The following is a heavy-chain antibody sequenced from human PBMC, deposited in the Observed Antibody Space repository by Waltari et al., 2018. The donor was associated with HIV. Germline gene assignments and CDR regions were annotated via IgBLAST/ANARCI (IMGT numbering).Heavy chain of an antibody. CDR1: GFPFSRSS. J-gene: IGHJ3*02. CDR2: ISSSSSTI. V-gene: IGHV3-48*04. D-gene: IGHD6-19*01. Sequence: EVQLVESGGGLVQPGGSLSLSCAASGFPFSRSSMNWARQPPGKGLEWVSYISSSSSTIYYADSVKGRFTISRDNAKNSLYLQMNSLRAEDTAVYYCARGNSSGRWAFDIWGRGTMVTVSS. CDR3: ARGNSSGRWAFDI.